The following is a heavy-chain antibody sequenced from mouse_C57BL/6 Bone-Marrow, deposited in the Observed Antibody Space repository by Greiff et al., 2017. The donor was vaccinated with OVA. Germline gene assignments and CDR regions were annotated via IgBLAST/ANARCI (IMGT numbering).Heavy chain of an antibody. D-gene: IGHD2-3*01. CDR3: ASADGPYYAMDY. V-gene: IGHV1-66*01. J-gene: IGHJ4*01. CDR2: IYPGSGNT. Sequence: QVQLQQSGPELVKPGASVKISCKASGYSFTSYYIHWVKQRPGQGLEWIGWIYPGSGNTKYNEKFKGKATLTADTSSSPAYMQLSSLTSEDSAVYYCASADGPYYAMDYWGQGTSVTVSS. CDR1: GYSFTSYY.